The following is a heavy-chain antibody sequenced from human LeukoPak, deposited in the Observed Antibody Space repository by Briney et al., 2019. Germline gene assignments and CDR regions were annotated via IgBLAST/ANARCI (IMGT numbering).Heavy chain of an antibody. V-gene: IGHV4-39*02. D-gene: IGHD6-19*01. CDR1: GGSISSSSYS. CDR2: IYYSGST. CDR3: AREREAGTGDYYYYMDV. Sequence: PSETLSLTCTVSGGSISSSSYSWGWIRQPPGKGLEWIGSIYYSGSTYYNPSLKSRVTISVDTSKNQFSLKLSSVTAADTAVYYCAREREAGTGDYYYYMDVWGKGTTVTVSS. J-gene: IGHJ6*03.